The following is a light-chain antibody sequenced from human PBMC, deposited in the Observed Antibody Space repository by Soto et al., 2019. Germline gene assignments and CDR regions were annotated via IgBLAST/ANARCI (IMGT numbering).Light chain of an antibody. CDR1: ESISSW. V-gene: IGKV1-5*03. CDR2: KAS. CDR3: QQYNTYPWT. J-gene: IGKJ1*01. Sequence: IQVTQSPSTLSASLGGRVTITGGASESISSWLAWYQQKPGKAPKLLIYKASSLESGVPSRFSGSGSGTDFTLTISRLHPDDFATYYCQQYNTYPWTFGQGTKVDI.